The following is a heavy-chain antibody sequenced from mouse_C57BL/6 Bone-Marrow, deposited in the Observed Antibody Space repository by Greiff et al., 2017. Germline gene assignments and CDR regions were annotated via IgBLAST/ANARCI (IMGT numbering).Heavy chain of an antibody. J-gene: IGHJ1*03. CDR1: GYSFTSYY. CDR3: EGYDGCYWYFDV. CDR2: IYPGSGNT. D-gene: IGHD3-1*01. V-gene: IGHV1-66*01. Sequence: VHLVESGPELVKPGASVKISCKASGYSFTSYYIHWVKQRPGQGLEWIGWIYPGSGNTKYNEKFKGKATLTADTSSSTAYMQLSSLTAEDSAVYYGEGYDGCYWYFDVWGKGTTVTVSS.